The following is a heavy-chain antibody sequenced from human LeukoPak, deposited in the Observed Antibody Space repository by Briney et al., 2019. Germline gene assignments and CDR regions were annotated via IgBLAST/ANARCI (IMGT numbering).Heavy chain of an antibody. D-gene: IGHD2-15*01. J-gene: IGHJ6*03. Sequence: SETLSLTCAVSGGSISSSNWWSWVRQPPGKGLEWIGRIFHTGTTDYKTSLKGRVTISVDTSKNQFSLKLSSVTAADTAVYYCARDPGYCSGGSCYPGNYYFYYMDVWGKGTTVTVSS. CDR2: IFHTGTT. CDR1: GGSISSSNW. V-gene: IGHV4-4*02. CDR3: ARDPGYCSGGSCYPGNYYFYYMDV.